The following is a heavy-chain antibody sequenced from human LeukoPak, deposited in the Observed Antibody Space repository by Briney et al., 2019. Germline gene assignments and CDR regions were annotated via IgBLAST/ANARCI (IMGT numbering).Heavy chain of an antibody. D-gene: IGHD3-22*01. V-gene: IGHV1-69*05. CDR1: GGTFSSYA. J-gene: IGHJ5*02. Sequence: ASVKVSCKASGGTFSSYAISWVRQAPGQGLEWMGGIIPIFGTANYAQKFQGRVTITTDESTSTAYMELSSLRSEDTAVYYCARARIPYDSSGHDWFDPWGRGTLVTVSS. CDR3: ARARIPYDSSGHDWFDP. CDR2: IIPIFGTA.